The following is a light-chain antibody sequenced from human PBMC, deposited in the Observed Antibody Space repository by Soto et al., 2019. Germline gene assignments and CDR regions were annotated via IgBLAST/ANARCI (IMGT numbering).Light chain of an antibody. CDR3: QFYDSSLTTFV. J-gene: IGLJ1*01. CDR2: GDN. V-gene: IGLV1-40*01. Sequence: QSVLTQPPSVSGAPGQRVAISCTGSSSNIGAEYDVHWYQQLPGTAPKRLIYGDNNRPSGVPDRFSGSKSGTSASLAITGLQPEDEADYYCQFYDSSLTTFVFGTGTKLTVL. CDR1: SSNIGAEYD.